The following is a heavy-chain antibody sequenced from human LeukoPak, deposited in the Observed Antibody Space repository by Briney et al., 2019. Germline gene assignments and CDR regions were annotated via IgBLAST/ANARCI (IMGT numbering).Heavy chain of an antibody. CDR1: GFTFDDYA. J-gene: IGHJ4*02. V-gene: IGHV3-9*01. CDR3: AKDISSAARPYYFDC. CDR2: ISWNSGSI. Sequence: GGSLRLSCAASGFTFDDYAMHWVRQAPGKGLEWVSGISWNSGSIGYADSVKGRFTISRDNAKNSLYLQMNSLRAEDTALYYCAKDISSAARPYYFDCWGQGTLVTVSS. D-gene: IGHD6-6*01.